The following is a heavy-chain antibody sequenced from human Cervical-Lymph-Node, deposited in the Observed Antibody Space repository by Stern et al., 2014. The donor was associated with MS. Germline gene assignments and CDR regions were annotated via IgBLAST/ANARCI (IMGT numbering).Heavy chain of an antibody. CDR3: ARDLLISGWYVPGAY. Sequence: QVQLVESGAEVKKPGASVKVSCKASGYTFTGYYMHWVRQAPGQGLEWMGWINPNSGGTNYAQKFQGWVTMTRDTSISTAYMELSRLRSDDTAVYYCARDLLISGWYVPGAYWGQGTLVTVSS. CDR1: GYTFTGYY. CDR2: INPNSGGT. D-gene: IGHD6-19*01. V-gene: IGHV1-2*04. J-gene: IGHJ4*02.